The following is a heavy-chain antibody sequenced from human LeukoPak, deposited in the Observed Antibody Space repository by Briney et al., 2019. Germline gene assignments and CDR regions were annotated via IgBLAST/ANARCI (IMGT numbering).Heavy chain of an antibody. CDR2: IIPIFGTA. J-gene: IGHJ4*02. CDR3: ASGEYSYGSTSYYFDY. Sequence: ASVKVSCKASGGTFSSYAISWVRQAPGQGLEWMGRIIPIFGTANYAQKFQGRVTITTDESTSTAYMELSSLGSEDTAVYYCASGEYSYGSTSYYFDYWGQGTLVTVSS. V-gene: IGHV1-69*05. CDR1: GGTFSSYA. D-gene: IGHD5-18*01.